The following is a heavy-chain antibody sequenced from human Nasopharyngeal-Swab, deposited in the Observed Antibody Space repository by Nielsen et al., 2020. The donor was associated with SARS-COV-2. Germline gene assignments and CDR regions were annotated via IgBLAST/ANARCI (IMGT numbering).Heavy chain of an antibody. Sequence: GESLKISCAASGFTFSSYAMSWVRQAPGKGLEWVSGISGSGGSTYYADPVKGRFTISRDNSKNTLYLQMNSLRAEDTAVYYCAKDSEDSYYDFWSGYSAFDIWGQGTMVTVSS. J-gene: IGHJ3*02. V-gene: IGHV3-23*01. D-gene: IGHD3-3*01. CDR3: AKDSEDSYYDFWSGYSAFDI. CDR1: GFTFSSYA. CDR2: ISGSGGST.